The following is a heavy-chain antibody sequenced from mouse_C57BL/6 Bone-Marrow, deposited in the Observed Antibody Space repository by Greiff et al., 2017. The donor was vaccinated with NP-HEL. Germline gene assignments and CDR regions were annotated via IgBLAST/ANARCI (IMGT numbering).Heavy chain of an antibody. CDR1: GFNIKDDY. V-gene: IGHV14-4*01. CDR3: TAYYSNYVGY. Sequence: VQLKQSGAELVRPGASVKLSCTASGFNIKDDYMHWVKQRPEQGLEWIGWIDPENGDTEYASKFQGKATITADTSSNTAYLQLSSLTSEDTAVYYCTAYYSNYVGYWGQGTTLTVSS. CDR2: IDPENGDT. J-gene: IGHJ2*01. D-gene: IGHD2-5*01.